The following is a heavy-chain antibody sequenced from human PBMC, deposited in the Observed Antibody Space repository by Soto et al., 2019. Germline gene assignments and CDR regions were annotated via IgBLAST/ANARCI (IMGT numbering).Heavy chain of an antibody. CDR1: GFTFSSYS. V-gene: IGHV3-21*01. CDR3: AIFLGYDILTGSPTY. J-gene: IGHJ4*02. CDR2: ISSSSSYI. D-gene: IGHD3-9*01. Sequence: PGGSLRLSCAASGFTFSSYSMNWVRQAPGKGLEWVSSISSSSSYIYYADSVKGRFTISRDNAKNSLYLQMNSLRAEDTAVYYCAIFLGYDILTGSPTYWGQGTLVTVSS.